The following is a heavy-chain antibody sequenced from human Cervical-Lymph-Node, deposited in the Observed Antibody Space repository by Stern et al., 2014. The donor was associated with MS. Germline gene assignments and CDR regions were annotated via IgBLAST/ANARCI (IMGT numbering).Heavy chain of an antibody. V-gene: IGHV1-2*04. Sequence: QLVQSGAEVKKPGASVKVSCKASGYTFTGYYMHWVRQAPGQGLEWMGWINPNSGGTNYAQKFQGWVTMTRDTSISTAYMELSRLRSDDTAMYYCARDNRIAVAGTYYYYGMDVWGQGTTVTVSS. CDR1: GYTFTGYY. CDR3: ARDNRIAVAGTYYYYGMDV. D-gene: IGHD6-19*01. J-gene: IGHJ6*02. CDR2: INPNSGGT.